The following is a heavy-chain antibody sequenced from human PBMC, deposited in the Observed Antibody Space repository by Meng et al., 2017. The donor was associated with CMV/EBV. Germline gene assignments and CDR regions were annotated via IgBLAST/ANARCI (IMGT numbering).Heavy chain of an antibody. V-gene: IGHV1-2*02. Sequence: YSFTAYTLHWLRQAPGQGLEWMGWINPNSGDTDYSQKFQGRVSMTRDTSIKTAYMQLTSLTSDDTATYYCARLITIFGVLRPRGLDPWGLGTLVTVSS. CDR2: INPNSGDT. CDR1: YSFTAYT. CDR3: ARLITIFGVLRPRGLDP. D-gene: IGHD3-3*01. J-gene: IGHJ5*02.